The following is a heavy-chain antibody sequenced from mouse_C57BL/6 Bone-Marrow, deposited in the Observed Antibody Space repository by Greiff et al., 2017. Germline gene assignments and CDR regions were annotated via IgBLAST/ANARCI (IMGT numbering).Heavy chain of an antibody. Sequence: VQLQQSGPGLVKPSQSLSLSCSVTGFSITSGYFWYWIRRFPGNKLEWRCFISYDGSNNYDPSLKNRISITRDTSKNQFFLQLNSVTAEDTATYYCAINEGGFAYWGQGTLVTVSA. CDR1: GFSITSGYF. CDR3: AINEGGFAY. CDR2: ISYDGSN. V-gene: IGHV3-6*01. J-gene: IGHJ3*01.